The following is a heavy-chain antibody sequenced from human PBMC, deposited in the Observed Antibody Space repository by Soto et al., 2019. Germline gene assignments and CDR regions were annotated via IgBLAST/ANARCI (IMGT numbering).Heavy chain of an antibody. CDR1: GFTFSSYA. V-gene: IGHV3-23*01. CDR3: AKGAGIAVAGTGDAFDI. J-gene: IGHJ3*02. CDR2: ISGSGGST. Sequence: EVQLLESEGGLVQPGGSLRLSCAASGFTFSSYAMSWVRQAPGKGLEWVSAISGSGGSTYYADSVKGRFTISRDNSKNTLYLQMNSLRAEDTAVYYCAKGAGIAVAGTGDAFDIWGQGTMVTVSS. D-gene: IGHD6-19*01.